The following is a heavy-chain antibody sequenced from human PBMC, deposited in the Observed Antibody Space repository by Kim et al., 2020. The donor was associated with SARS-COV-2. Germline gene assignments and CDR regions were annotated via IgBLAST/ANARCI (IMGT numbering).Heavy chain of an antibody. V-gene: IGHV3-53*01. J-gene: IGHJ4*02. D-gene: IGHD3-10*01. Sequence: ADPVKGRFTISRDNSKNTLYLQMNSLRAEDTAVYYCARSNYYGSGSYSDYWGQGTLVTVSS. CDR3: ARSNYYGSGSYSDY.